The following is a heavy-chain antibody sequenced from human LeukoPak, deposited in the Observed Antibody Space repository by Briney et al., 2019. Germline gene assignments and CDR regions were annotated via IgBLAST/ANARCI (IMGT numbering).Heavy chain of an antibody. J-gene: IGHJ3*02. V-gene: IGHV1-69*05. CDR1: GGTFSSYA. CDR2: IIPIFGTA. CDR3: ARGTSSGHDAFDI. D-gene: IGHD6-19*01. Sequence: ASVKVSCKASGGTFSSYAISWVQQAPGQGLEWMGRIIPIFGTANYAQKFQGRVTITTDESTSTAYMELSSLRSEDTAVHYCARGTSSGHDAFDIWGQGTMVTVSS.